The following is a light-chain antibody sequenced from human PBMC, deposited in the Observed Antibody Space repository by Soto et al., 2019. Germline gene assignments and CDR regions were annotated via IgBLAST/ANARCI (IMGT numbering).Light chain of an antibody. V-gene: IGKV1-39*01. Sequence: DLLMTQSPSSLSASVGDRVTITCRASQSISSYLNWYQQKPGKAPKLLIYAASSLQSGVPSRFSGSESGTDFTLTISSLQPEDFATYYCQQTYSTPYTFGQGTKLEIK. J-gene: IGKJ2*01. CDR1: QSISSY. CDR3: QQTYSTPYT. CDR2: AAS.